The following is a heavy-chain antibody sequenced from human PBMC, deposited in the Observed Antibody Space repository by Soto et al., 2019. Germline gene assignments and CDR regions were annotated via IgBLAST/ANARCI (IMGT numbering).Heavy chain of an antibody. CDR1: GDSIISGDYY. J-gene: IGHJ4*02. V-gene: IGHV4-30-4*01. CDR3: ARDKYVYWAIEY. D-gene: IGHD2-8*02. CDR2: IYYTGST. Sequence: LCLTCTVSGDSIISGDYYWSWIRQPPGKGLEWIGYIYYTGSTYYNPSLTSRVTISVDASKKQLSLKLRSVTAADKAIYYCARDKYVYWAIEYWGQGMRVTFSS.